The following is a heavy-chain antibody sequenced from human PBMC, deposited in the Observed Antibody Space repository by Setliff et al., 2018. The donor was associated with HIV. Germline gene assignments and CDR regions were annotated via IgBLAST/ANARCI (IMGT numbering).Heavy chain of an antibody. V-gene: IGHV3-48*01. CDR1: GFTFSTYS. Sequence: GGSLRLSCAASGFTFSTYSMNWVRQAPGKGLEWLSYMGSNNNIYYADSVKGRFTTSRDNAMNSLYLQMSSLRVEDTAVYYCAREGQWLIQGDYSDAFDIWGLGTVVTVSS. D-gene: IGHD6-19*01. CDR2: MGSNNNI. J-gene: IGHJ3*02. CDR3: AREGQWLIQGDYSDAFDI.